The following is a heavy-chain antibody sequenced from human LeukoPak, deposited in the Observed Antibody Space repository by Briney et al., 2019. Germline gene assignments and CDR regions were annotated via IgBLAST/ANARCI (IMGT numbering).Heavy chain of an antibody. CDR1: GGSFSSGSNY. CDR3: AREMMSIPRD. D-gene: IGHD6-6*01. Sequence: PSETLSLTCTVSGGSFSSGSNYWSWIRQPPGKGLEWIGHIYYSGNINYNPSLKSRVSISVDTSKNQFSLKLRSVTAADTAVYYCAREMMSIPRDWGQGTLVTVSS. CDR2: IYYSGNI. V-gene: IGHV4-61*01. J-gene: IGHJ4*02.